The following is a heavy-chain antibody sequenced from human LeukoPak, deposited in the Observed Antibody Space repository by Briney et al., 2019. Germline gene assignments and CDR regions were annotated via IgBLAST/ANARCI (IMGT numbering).Heavy chain of an antibody. CDR1: GGSFSGYY. J-gene: IGHJ6*02. CDR3: ARGHPSYDFWSGYRAGYYYYGMDV. CDR2: INHSGST. V-gene: IGHV4-34*01. Sequence: PSETLSLTCAVYGGSFSGYYWSWLRQPPGKGLEWIGEINHSGSTNYNPSLKSRVTISVDTSKNQFSLKLSSVTAADTAVYYCARGHPSYDFWSGYRAGYYYYGMDVWGQGTTVTVSS. D-gene: IGHD3-3*01.